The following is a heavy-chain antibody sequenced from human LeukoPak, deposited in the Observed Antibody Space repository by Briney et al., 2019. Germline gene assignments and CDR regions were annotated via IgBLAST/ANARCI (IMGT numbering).Heavy chain of an antibody. CDR3: ARVYVWWLDLDYYGMDV. CDR1: GYTFTSYG. Sequence: ASVKVSCKASGYTFTSYGISWVRQAPGQGLEWMGWISAYNGNTNYAQKLQGRVTMTTDTSTSTAYMELRSLRSDDTAVYYCARVYVWWLDLDYYGMDVWGQGTTVTVSS. D-gene: IGHD5-12*01. CDR2: ISAYNGNT. J-gene: IGHJ6*02. V-gene: IGHV1-18*01.